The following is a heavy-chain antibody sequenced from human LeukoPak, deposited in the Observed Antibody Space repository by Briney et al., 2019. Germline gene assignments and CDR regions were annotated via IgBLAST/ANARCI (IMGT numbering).Heavy chain of an antibody. D-gene: IGHD6-19*01. CDR1: GGSISSFY. Sequence: SETLSLTCTVSGGSISSFYWSWIRQPPGKGLEWIGNIDYSGSTIYNPALKSRVTMSVDMCKNQFSLNLTSVTAADTAVYYCAREGKLTGYFGGLGFNYWGQGILVTVSS. V-gene: IGHV4-59*01. CDR3: AREGKLTGYFGGLGFNY. CDR2: IDYSGST. J-gene: IGHJ4*02.